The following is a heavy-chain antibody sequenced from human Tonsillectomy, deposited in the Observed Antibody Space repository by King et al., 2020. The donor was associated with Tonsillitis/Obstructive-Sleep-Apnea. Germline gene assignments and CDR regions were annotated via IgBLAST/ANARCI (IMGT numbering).Heavy chain of an antibody. CDR2: INTNTGNP. V-gene: IGHV7-4-1*02. Sequence: QLVQSGSELKKPGASVTVSCKASGYTFSRYPMNWVRQAPGQGLEWMGCINTNTGNPTYAQGFTGRFVFSLDTSISTAYVQISSLKAEDTAVYYCAKEKDSVNYVRGQSGGYYHQYYMYVCGKGTTVTVSS. D-gene: IGHD2-15*01. CDR1: GYTFSRYP. CDR3: AKEKDSVNYVRGQSGGYYHQYYMYV. J-gene: IGHJ6*03.